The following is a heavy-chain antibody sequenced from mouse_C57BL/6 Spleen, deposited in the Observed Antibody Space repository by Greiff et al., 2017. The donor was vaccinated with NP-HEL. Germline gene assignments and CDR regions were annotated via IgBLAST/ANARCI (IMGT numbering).Heavy chain of an antibody. Sequence: VQLQQSGPELVKPGASVKISCKASGYTFTDYYMNWVKQSHGKSLEWIGDINPNNGGTSYNQKLKGKATLTVDKSSSTAYMELRSLTSEDSSVYYCATGAAWFAYWGQGTLVTVSA. CDR1: GYTFTDYY. V-gene: IGHV1-26*01. J-gene: IGHJ3*01. D-gene: IGHD4-1*01. CDR2: INPNNGGT. CDR3: ATGAAWFAY.